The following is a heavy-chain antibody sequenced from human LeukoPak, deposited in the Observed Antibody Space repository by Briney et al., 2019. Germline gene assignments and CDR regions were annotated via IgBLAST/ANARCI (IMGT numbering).Heavy chain of an antibody. J-gene: IGHJ3*02. D-gene: IGHD3-22*01. CDR2: IDWDDDK. CDR1: GFSLSTSGMC. CDR3: ARIPPRNYYDSSGSGAFDI. V-gene: IGHV2-70*11. Sequence: SGPTLVNPTQTLTLTCTFSGFSLSTSGMCVSWIRQPPGKALEWLARIDWDDDKYYGTSLKTRLTISKDTSKNQVVLTMTNMDPADTATYYCARIPPRNYYDSSGSGAFDIWGQGTMVTVSS.